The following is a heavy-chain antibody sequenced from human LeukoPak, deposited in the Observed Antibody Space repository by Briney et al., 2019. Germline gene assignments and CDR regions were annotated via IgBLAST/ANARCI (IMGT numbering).Heavy chain of an antibody. CDR2: IKQDGSEK. D-gene: IGHD3-3*01. Sequence: PGGSLRLSCAASGFTFSSYWMSWVRRAPGKGLKWVANIKQDGSEKYYVDSVKGRFTISRDNAKNSLYLQMNSLRAEDTAVYYCARDKVLRFLEWLSVVTSPIGYYGMDVWGQGTTVTVSS. J-gene: IGHJ6*02. CDR3: ARDKVLRFLEWLSVVTSPIGYYGMDV. V-gene: IGHV3-7*03. CDR1: GFTFSSYW.